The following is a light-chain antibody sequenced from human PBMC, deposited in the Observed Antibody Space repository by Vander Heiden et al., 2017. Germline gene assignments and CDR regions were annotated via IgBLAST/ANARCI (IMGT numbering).Light chain of an antibody. CDR3: GTWDTSLSAGV. Sequence: QSVLPQPPSLSAAPGLTVTISCSGSRSNSGNNYVSGYQQMPGTAPKFVIDEDNKRPSGIPDRFSGAKSGTAATMGMTGLQTGDEADYDCGTWDTSLSAGVFGGGTKLTVL. J-gene: IGLJ3*02. V-gene: IGLV1-51*02. CDR1: RSNSGNNY. CDR2: EDN.